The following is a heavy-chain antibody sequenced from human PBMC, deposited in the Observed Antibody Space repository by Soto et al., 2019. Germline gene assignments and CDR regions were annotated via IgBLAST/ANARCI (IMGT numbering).Heavy chain of an antibody. Sequence: QVQLVQSGAEVKKPESSVKLSCKAPGSTFSTYAISWVRQAPGQGLEWRGGIIPMFGTANYAQRFQDRVTITADESTNTVYMELSSLRSQDTAVYFCASGIQLWLRRINNGYSGWGQGTLVTVSS. CDR2: IIPMFGTA. J-gene: IGHJ4*02. CDR3: ASGIQLWLRRINNGYSG. D-gene: IGHD5-18*01. CDR1: GSTFSTYA. V-gene: IGHV1-69*12.